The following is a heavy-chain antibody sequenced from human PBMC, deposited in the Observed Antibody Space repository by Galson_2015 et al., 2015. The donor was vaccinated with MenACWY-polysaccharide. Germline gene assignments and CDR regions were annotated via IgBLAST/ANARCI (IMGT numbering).Heavy chain of an antibody. CDR3: TRIIARKHPLVDS. J-gene: IGHJ4*02. V-gene: IGHV1-8*01. D-gene: IGHD2-21*01. CDR1: GYTFSSYD. CDR2: MNPNSGNT. Sequence: SVKVSCKASGYTFSSYDINWVRQARGQGLEWMGWMNPNSGNTGYAQKFQGRVAMTRDTATSTAYMELRMLRYDDTAVYYCTRIIARKHPLVDSWGQGTLAVVS.